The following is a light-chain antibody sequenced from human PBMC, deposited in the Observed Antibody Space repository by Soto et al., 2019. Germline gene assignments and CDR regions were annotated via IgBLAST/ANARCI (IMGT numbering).Light chain of an antibody. J-gene: IGLJ1*01. Sequence: QSALTQPASVSGSPGQSITISCPGTSSDVGGYNYVSWYQQNPGKAPKFMIYDVSNRPSGVSNRFSGSKSGNTASLTISGLQAEDEADYYCCSYTTSNTRQIVFGTGTKVTVL. CDR1: SSDVGGYNY. CDR2: DVS. V-gene: IGLV2-14*01. CDR3: CSYTTSNTRQIV.